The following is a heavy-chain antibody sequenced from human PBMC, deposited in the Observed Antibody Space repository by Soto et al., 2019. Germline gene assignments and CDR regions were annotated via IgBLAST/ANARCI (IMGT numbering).Heavy chain of an antibody. CDR2: INGGNGNT. CDR1: EYTFTSYT. Sequence: ASVKVSCKASEYTFTSYTMHWVRQAPGQRLEWMGWINGGNGNTKYSQKFQGRVTITRDTSASTAYMQLSSLRSDDTAVYYCARELQGLYYFDYWGQGTLVTVSS. CDR3: ARELQGLYYFDY. D-gene: IGHD4-4*01. V-gene: IGHV1-3*01. J-gene: IGHJ4*02.